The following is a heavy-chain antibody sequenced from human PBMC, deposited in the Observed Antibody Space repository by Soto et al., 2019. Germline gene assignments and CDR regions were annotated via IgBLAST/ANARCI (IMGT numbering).Heavy chain of an antibody. CDR3: ARISNWGPPPDWYFDL. V-gene: IGHV5-51*01. CDR1: GYSFTSYW. Sequence: GESLKISCKGSGYSFTSYWIGWVRQMPGKGLEWMGIIYPGDSDTRYSPSFQGQVTISADKSISTAYLQWSSLKASDTAMYYCARISNWGPPPDWYFDLWGRGTLVTVSS. D-gene: IGHD7-27*01. J-gene: IGHJ2*01. CDR2: IYPGDSDT.